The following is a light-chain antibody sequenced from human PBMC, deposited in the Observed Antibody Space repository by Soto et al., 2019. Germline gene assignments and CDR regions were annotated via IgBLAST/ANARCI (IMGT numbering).Light chain of an antibody. V-gene: IGKV3-11*01. CDR1: HRVSKY. CDR3: QQGRQGHRIT. Sequence: TKSRSTXSVQGRKRAPLPWRDTHRVSKYFAWYKQKPAHAPXLXXXDAYNRANGIQDRFSGSGSGKDFTLTISRIEPEPFAVHFRQQGRQGHRITFGQGTILEI. CDR2: DAY. J-gene: IGKJ5*01.